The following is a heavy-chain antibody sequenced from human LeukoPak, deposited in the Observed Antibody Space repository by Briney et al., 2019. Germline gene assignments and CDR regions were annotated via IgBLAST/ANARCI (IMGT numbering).Heavy chain of an antibody. D-gene: IGHD6-19*01. CDR3: TGGGWSTDAFDI. J-gene: IGHJ3*02. V-gene: IGHV3-23*01. Sequence: GGPLRLSCAASILTFNTYATSWVRQAPGEGMEWVSSISGSGGRTYYADSVKGRFTISRNNSKNTLYLQMSSLRAEDTAVYYCTGGGWSTDAFDIWGQGTMVTVSS. CDR2: ISGSGGRT. CDR1: ILTFNTYA.